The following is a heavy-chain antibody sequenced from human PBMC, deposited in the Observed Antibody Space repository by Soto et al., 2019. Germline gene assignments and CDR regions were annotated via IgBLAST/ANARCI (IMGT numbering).Heavy chain of an antibody. CDR3: VKGEYYYDSGAYYPFDY. V-gene: IGHV3-64D*06. J-gene: IGHJ4*02. Sequence: GGSLRLSCAASGFTFSNAWMNWVRQAPGKGLEYVSTISPNGGSTYYADSVKGRFAISRDNSKNTLYLQMSSLRAEDTAVYYCVKGEYYYDSGAYYPFDYWGQGTLVTVSS. CDR1: GFTFSNAW. CDR2: ISPNGGST. D-gene: IGHD3-22*01.